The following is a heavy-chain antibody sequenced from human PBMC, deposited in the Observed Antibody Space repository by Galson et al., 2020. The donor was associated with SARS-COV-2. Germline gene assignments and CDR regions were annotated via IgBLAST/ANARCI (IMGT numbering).Heavy chain of an antibody. J-gene: IGHJ4*02. CDR1: EFPLSTSGVG. Sequence: KLSGPTLAKPTQTLTLTCTFSEFPLSTSGVGVGWIRHPTGKSLEWLALLYWDDDKRYSPSLKSRLTITKDTSKNQVVLTMTNMDPVDTATYYCAHRRGLWFGEYFDYWGQGTLVTVSS. D-gene: IGHD3-10*01. V-gene: IGHV2-5*02. CDR3: AHRRGLWFGEYFDY. CDR2: LYWDDDK.